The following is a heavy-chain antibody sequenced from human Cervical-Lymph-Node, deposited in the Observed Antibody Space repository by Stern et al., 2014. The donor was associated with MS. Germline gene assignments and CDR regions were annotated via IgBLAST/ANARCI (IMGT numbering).Heavy chain of an antibody. Sequence: VQLVQSGAEVKKPGASVKVSCKASGYTFTGSYMHWVRQAPGQGLEWMGWISPNSGGTNYAQEFQGRVTMPRDTSISTAYMELSRLRSDDTAVYYCAREGLKYFQHWGQGTLVSVSS. V-gene: IGHV1-2*02. CDR1: GYTFTGSY. CDR3: AREGLKYFQH. J-gene: IGHJ1*01. CDR2: ISPNSGGT.